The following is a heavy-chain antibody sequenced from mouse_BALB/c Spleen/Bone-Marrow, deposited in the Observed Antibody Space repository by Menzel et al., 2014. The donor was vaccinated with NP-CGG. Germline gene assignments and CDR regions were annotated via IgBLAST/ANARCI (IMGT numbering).Heavy chain of an antibody. Sequence: EVKLMDSGGGLVQPGGSLKLSCAASGFTFSNYGMSWVRQTPDKRLELVATINGNGGSTYYPDSVKGRFTTSRDTAKNTLYLQMSSLKSEETAMYYCVRGNYGNYVDYFDFWGQGTTLTVSS. CDR2: INGNGGST. V-gene: IGHV5-6-3*01. CDR1: GFTFSNYG. D-gene: IGHD2-1*01. CDR3: VRGNYGNYVDYFDF. J-gene: IGHJ2*01.